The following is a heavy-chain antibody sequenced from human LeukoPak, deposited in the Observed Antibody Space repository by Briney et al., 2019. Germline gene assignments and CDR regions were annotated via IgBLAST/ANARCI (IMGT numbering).Heavy chain of an antibody. V-gene: IGHV3-21*01. CDR3: ARDWDYGMDV. Sequence: GGSLRLSCAASGFTFSSYSMDWVRQAPGKGLEWVSSISSSSYTYYADSVKGRFTISRDNAKNSLYLQMNSLRAEDTAVYYCARDWDYGMDVWGQGTTVTVSS. CDR2: ISSSSYT. J-gene: IGHJ6*02. D-gene: IGHD3-16*01. CDR1: GFTFSSYS.